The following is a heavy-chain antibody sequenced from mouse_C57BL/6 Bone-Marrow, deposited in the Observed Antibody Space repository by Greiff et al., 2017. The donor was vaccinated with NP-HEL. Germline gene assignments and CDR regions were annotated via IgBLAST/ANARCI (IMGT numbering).Heavy chain of an antibody. J-gene: IGHJ3*01. CDR2: IYPGSGNT. V-gene: IGHV1-76*01. D-gene: IGHD2-4*01. CDR3: ARGYYDYDGGSIAY. CDR1: GYTFTDYY. Sequence: QVQLQQSGAELVRPGASVKLSCKASGYTFTDYYINWVKQRPGQGLEWIARIYPGSGNTYYNEKFKGKATLTAEKSSSTAYMQLSSLTSEDSAVDFCARGYYDYDGGSIAYWGQGTLVTVSA.